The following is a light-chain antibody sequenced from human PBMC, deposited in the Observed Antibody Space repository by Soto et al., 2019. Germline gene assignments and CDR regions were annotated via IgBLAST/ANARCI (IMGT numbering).Light chain of an antibody. CDR2: DAS. CDR1: QSVSSY. Sequence: ESVFTQSPASRSLSPGERATLSCSASQSVSSYLARYQQKPGQAHRLLIYDASNRANGIPVRFSGSGSGTDLTLTIRSLEPEDFAVYFCQPRSNWPTIIFGQGTRLEIK. V-gene: IGKV3-11*01. J-gene: IGKJ5*01. CDR3: QPRSNWPTII.